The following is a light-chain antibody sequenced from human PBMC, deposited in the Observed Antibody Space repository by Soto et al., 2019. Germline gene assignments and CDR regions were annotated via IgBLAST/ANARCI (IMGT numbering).Light chain of an antibody. CDR3: QQSYTTPLT. V-gene: IGKV1-39*01. J-gene: IGKJ5*01. CDR1: QTIRTF. Sequence: DIQMTQSLSSLSAAVGDRVTITCRASQTIRTFLHWYQQKPGKAPNLLISAASTLKSGVPSRFSGSGSGTDFTLTIGSLQPEDFATYYCQQSYTTPLTFGQGTRLEIK. CDR2: AAS.